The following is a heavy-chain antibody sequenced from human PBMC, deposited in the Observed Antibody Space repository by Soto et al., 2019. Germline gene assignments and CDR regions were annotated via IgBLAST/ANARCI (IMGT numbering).Heavy chain of an antibody. CDR2: VYSVGST. Sequence: PSETLSLTCAVSGASITSKTYYWVWIRQPPGKGLEWIGSVYSVGSTYYNPSLRSRVTISVDTSKNQFSLKLSSVTAADTAVYYCATIMVVAATHYWGQGTLVTVSS. J-gene: IGHJ4*02. CDR1: GASITSKTYY. CDR3: ATIMVVAATHY. V-gene: IGHV4-39*01. D-gene: IGHD2-15*01.